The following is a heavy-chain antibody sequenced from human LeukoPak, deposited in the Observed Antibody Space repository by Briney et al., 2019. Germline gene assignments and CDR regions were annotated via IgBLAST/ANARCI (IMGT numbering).Heavy chain of an antibody. CDR2: TSHNGSNK. CDR3: AKGIAAASFIDY. V-gene: IGHV3-30*18. D-gene: IGHD6-13*01. Sequence: PGGSLRLSCAASGFIFSSYGMHWVRQAPGKGLEWVAVTSHNGSNKNYADSVKGRFTISRDNSKNTLYLQMNSLRADDTAVYYCAKGIAAASFIDYWGQGALVTVSS. J-gene: IGHJ4*02. CDR1: GFIFSSYG.